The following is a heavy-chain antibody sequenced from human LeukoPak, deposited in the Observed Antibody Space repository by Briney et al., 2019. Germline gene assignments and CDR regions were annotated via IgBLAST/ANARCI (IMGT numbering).Heavy chain of an antibody. CDR2: IYNSGST. V-gene: IGHV4-61*02. J-gene: IGHJ5*02. CDR3: ARGSMVRGVIITRGWFDP. CDR1: GGSISRGSYY. D-gene: IGHD3-10*01. Sequence: PSQTLSLTCVVSGGSISRGSYYWNWIRQPAGKGLEWMGRIYNSGSTNYNPSLKSRVTISADMSRNQLSLQLTSVTAADTAVYYCARGSMVRGVIITRGWFDPWGQGTLVTVSS.